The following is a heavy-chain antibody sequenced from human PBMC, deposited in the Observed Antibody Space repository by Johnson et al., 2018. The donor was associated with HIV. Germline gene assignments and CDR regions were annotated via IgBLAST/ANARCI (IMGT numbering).Heavy chain of an antibody. CDR1: GFTVSSNY. J-gene: IGHJ3*02. CDR2: IYTGGPT. V-gene: IGHV3-66*01. D-gene: IGHD3-22*01. CDR3: TTVGSDSSGYYYEDAFDI. Sequence: EVQLVESGGGLVQPGGSLRLSCAASGFTVSSNYMSWVRQAPGKGLEWVSVIYTGGPTYYADSVKGRFTISTDNSKNTLYLQMNSLKTEDTAVYYCTTVGSDSSGYYYEDAFDIWGQGTMVTVSS.